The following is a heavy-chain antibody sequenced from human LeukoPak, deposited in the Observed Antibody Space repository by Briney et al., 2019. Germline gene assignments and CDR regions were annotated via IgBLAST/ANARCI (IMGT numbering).Heavy chain of an antibody. V-gene: IGHV1-18*01. J-gene: IGHJ4*02. CDR2: ISAYNGDT. Sequence: ASVKVSCKTSGYIFAHNGISWVRQAPGQGPEWMGWISAYNGDTNYAQNFQGRVTMTRDTSTSTVYMELRSLRSDDTAVYYCARDVEIPRISGWFLNFIDYWGQGTLVTVSS. CDR3: ARDVEIPRISGWFLNFIDY. CDR1: GYIFAHNG. D-gene: IGHD6-19*01.